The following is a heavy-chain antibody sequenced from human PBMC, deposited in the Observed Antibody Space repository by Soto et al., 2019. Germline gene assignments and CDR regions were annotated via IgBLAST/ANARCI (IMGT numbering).Heavy chain of an antibody. D-gene: IGHD3-3*01. CDR3: AHRVLRTVFGLVTTTAIYFDF. CDR2: IYWDDDK. CDR1: GFSLTTSGVG. V-gene: IGHV2-5*02. J-gene: IGHJ4*02. Sequence: QITLNESGPTVVRPTETLTLTCRFSGFSLTTSGVGVGWIRQSPGKAPEWLALIYWDDDKRYRASLKSRLTIHKDTSKNQVVLTVSDLDPTDTATYYCAHRVLRTVFGLVTTTAIYFDFWGQGTPVAVSS.